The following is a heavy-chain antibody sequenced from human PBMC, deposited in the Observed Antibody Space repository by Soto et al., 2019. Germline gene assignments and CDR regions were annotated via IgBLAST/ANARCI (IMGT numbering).Heavy chain of an antibody. D-gene: IGHD4-17*01. V-gene: IGHV1-18*04. CDR2: ISTFNGNT. J-gene: IGHJ5*02. CDR3: ARGTVTSGRWFGP. Sequence: QVHLVQSGTEVKEPGASVKVSCKASASTFTGYTINWVRQAPGQGLEWMGGISTFNGNTKYAGNFEGRVTMTTNTATTTAYMDLTSLTFDDTAVYFCARGTVTSGRWFGPWGQGTLVSVSS. CDR1: ASTFTGYT.